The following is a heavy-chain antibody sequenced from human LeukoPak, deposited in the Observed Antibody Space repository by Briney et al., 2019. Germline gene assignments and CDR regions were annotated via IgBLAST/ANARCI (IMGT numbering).Heavy chain of an antibody. CDR1: GFTFTNFE. V-gene: IGHV3-48*03. CDR2: ISDSGSTT. CDR3: ARAGPPAFDP. J-gene: IGHJ5*02. Sequence: GVSLRLSCAASGFTFTNFEMNWVRQAPGKGLEWVSYISDSGSTTSYADSVKGRFTISRDNAKNSLYLQMNSLRAEDTAVYYCARAGPPAFDPWGQGTLVTVSS.